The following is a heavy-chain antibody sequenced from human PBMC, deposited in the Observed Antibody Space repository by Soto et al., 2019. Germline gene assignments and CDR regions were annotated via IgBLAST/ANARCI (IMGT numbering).Heavy chain of an antibody. CDR1: GGSISSGDYF. V-gene: IGHV4-31*03. Sequence: SETLSLTCTVSGGSISSGDYFWTWIRQHPGKGLEWIGYIYYTGSTDYNPSLKSRVTISKDTSENQFSLKLSSVTAADTAVYYCARDNYYGSAYYYYVMDVWGQGTTVTVSS. CDR3: ARDNYYGSAYYYYVMDV. J-gene: IGHJ6*02. D-gene: IGHD3-10*01. CDR2: IYYTGST.